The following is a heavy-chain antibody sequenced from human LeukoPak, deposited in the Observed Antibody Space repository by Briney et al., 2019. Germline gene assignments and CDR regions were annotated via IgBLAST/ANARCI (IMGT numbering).Heavy chain of an antibody. J-gene: IGHJ5*02. CDR1: GGSISSGSYY. V-gene: IGHV4-61*02. CDR3: AREAGFSSGFPYFDP. D-gene: IGHD3-3*01. Sequence: SETLSLTCTVSGGSISSGSYYWSWIRQPAGKGLEWIGRIYTSGSTNYNPSLKSRVTISVDTSKNQFSLKLSSVTAADTAVYYCAREAGFSSGFPYFDPWGQGTLVTVSS. CDR2: IYTSGST.